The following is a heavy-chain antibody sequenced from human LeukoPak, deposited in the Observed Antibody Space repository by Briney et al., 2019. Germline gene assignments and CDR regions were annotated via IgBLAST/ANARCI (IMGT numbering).Heavy chain of an antibody. Sequence: PGGSLRPSCAASGFTFSSYAMSWVRQAPGKGLEWVSAISGSGGSTYYADSVKGRFTISRDNAKNSLYLQMNSLRAEDTAVYYCARGRGDYVTFDFDYWGQGTLVTVSS. V-gene: IGHV3-23*01. CDR3: ARGRGDYVTFDFDY. D-gene: IGHD2-21*02. J-gene: IGHJ4*02. CDR2: ISGSGGST. CDR1: GFTFSSYA.